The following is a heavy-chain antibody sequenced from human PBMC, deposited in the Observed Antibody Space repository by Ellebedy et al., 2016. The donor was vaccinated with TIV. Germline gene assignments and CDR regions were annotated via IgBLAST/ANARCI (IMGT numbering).Heavy chain of an antibody. D-gene: IGHD3-16*01. CDR3: TKDQVGGDGRWVYDI. Sequence: GESLKISCAASGFSFTNYAMNWVRQTPGKGLECVSAIYGDGSGTFYADSVKGRFTVSRDNSKNTLYLQMNSLRAEDTGTYYCTKDQVGGDGRWVYDIWGQGTMVTVSS. CDR1: GFSFTNYA. J-gene: IGHJ3*02. CDR2: IYGDGSGT. V-gene: IGHV3-23*01.